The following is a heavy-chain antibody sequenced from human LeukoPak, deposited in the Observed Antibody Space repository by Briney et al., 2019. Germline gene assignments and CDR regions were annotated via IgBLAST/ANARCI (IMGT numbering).Heavy chain of an antibody. J-gene: IGHJ3*02. CDR2: TYVRSKWYT. V-gene: IGHV6-1*01. CDR1: GDSVSINSAA. CDR3: ARDPDTFGDAFDI. D-gene: IGHD3-10*01. Sequence: KASQTLSLTCAISGDSVSINSAAWNWIMLSPSRGLDWLGRTYVRSKWYTHYAVSVKSQITVNPDTSKNQVSLQLKSVTPEDTAVYYCARDPDTFGDAFDIWGQGTMVTVSS.